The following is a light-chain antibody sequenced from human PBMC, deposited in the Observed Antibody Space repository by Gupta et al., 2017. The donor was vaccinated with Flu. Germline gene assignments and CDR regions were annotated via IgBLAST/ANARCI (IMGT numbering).Light chain of an antibody. V-gene: IGKV3-20*01. CDR3: QQYGSSTYT. CDR1: QRVSSSY. CDR2: DAS. Sequence: EIVLTQPPGPLSMSPEERATLSCRATQRVSSSYLAWYQLKPGQAPRLLIYDASIRAIGIPDRFSGSGSGTDYAFTISRLEPEDFAVYYCQQYGSSTYTFGQGTKLEIK. J-gene: IGKJ2*01.